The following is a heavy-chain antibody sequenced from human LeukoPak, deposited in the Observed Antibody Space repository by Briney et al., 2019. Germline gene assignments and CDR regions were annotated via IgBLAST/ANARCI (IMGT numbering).Heavy chain of an antibody. CDR1: GFTFSSYS. V-gene: IGHV3-21*01. CDR3: ARGWELVSSEYYMDV. CDR2: ISSSSSYI. Sequence: GGSLRLSCAASGFTFSSYSMNWVLQAPGKGLEWVSSISSSSSYIYYADSVKGRFTISRDNAKNSLYLQMNSLRAEDTAVYYCARGWELVSSEYYMDVWGKGTTVTVSS. D-gene: IGHD1-26*01. J-gene: IGHJ6*03.